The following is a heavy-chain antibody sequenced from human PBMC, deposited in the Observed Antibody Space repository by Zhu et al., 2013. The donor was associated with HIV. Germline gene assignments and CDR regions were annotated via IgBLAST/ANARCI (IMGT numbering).Heavy chain of an antibody. Sequence: QEQLVQSGTEVKKPGASLKVSCRTSGYTFTGHYIHWVRQAPGQGLEWIGGINTNSGGTNSAQNFQGRVAMTRDTSINTAYMELSRLTSDDTATYYCARGGIVGASLFDYWGQGSLVTVSS. CDR2: INTNSGGT. CDR3: ARGGIVGASLFDY. CDR1: GYTFTGHY. J-gene: IGHJ4*02. D-gene: IGHD1-26*01. V-gene: IGHV1-2*02.